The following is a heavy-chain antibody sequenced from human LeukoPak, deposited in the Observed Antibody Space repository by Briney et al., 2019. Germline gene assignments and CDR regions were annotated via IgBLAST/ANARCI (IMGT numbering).Heavy chain of an antibody. Sequence: ASVKVSCEASGYIFTNYDFSWVRQAPGQGLEWMGWISAYNGNTNYAQKLLGRVTMTTDTSTSTTYMELRSLRSDDTAIYYCAXXXXXXXXXXSPGWFDPWGQGTLVTVSS. CDR2: ISAYNGNT. J-gene: IGHJ5*02. CDR3: AXXXXXXXXXXSPGWFDP. CDR1: GYIFTNYD. V-gene: IGHV1-18*01.